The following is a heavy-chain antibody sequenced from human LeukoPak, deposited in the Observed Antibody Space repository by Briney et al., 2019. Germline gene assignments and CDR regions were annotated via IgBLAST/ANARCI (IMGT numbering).Heavy chain of an antibody. J-gene: IGHJ1*01. Sequence: ASVKVSCKASGGTFSSYAISWVRQAPGQGLEWMGGIIPIFGTANYAQKFQGRVTITAGESTSTAYMELSSLRSEDTAVYYCARGQYHPDHYDILTGYYLEYFQHWGQGTLVTVSS. CDR1: GGTFSSYA. V-gene: IGHV1-69*13. CDR2: IIPIFGTA. CDR3: ARGQYHPDHYDILTGYYLEYFQH. D-gene: IGHD3-9*01.